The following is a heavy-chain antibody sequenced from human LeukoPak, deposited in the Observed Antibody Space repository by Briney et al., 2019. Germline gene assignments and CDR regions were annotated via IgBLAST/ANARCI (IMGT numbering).Heavy chain of an antibody. D-gene: IGHD3-22*01. V-gene: IGHV3-73*01. CDR2: TRSKANSYAT. CDR3: TRRSGDDSSGYYDN. CDR1: GFTFSGSA. Sequence: GGSLRLSCAASGFTFSGSAMHWVRQASGKGLEWVGRTRSKANSYATAYAASVKGRFTISRDDSKNTAYLQMNSLKTEDTAVYYCTRRSGDDSSGYYDNWGQGTLVTVSS. J-gene: IGHJ4*02.